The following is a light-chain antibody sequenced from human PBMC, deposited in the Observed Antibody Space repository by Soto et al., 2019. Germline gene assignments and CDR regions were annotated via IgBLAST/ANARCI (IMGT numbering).Light chain of an antibody. Sequence: SVLTQPASVSGSPGQSITIACTGTNRDVGSYNLVSWYQQRPGEAPKLIISEVRNRPSGISYRFTGSKSGNTASLTISGLQAGDEADYYCSSYTTTSTLVFGGGTKVTV. V-gene: IGLV2-14*01. CDR1: NRDVGSYNL. CDR2: EVR. J-gene: IGLJ3*02. CDR3: SSYTTTSTLV.